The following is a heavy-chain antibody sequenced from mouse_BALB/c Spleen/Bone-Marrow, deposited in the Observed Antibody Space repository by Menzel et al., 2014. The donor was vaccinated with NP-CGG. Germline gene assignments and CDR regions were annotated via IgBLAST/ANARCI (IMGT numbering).Heavy chain of an antibody. CDR2: ISSGSSTL. CDR3: ASGGNFAWFAY. D-gene: IGHD2-1*01. CDR1: GFTFSSFG. J-gene: IGHJ3*01. V-gene: IGHV5-17*02. Sequence: EVKLVESGGGLVQPGGSRKLSCAASGFTFSSFGMHWVRQAPEKGLEWVAYISSGSSTLYYADTVKGRFTISRDNPKNTLFLQMTSLRSEDTAMYYCASGGNFAWFAYWGQGTLVTVSA.